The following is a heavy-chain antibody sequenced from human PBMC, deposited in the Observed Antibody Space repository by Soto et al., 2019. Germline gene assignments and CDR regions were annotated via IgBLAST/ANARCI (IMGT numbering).Heavy chain of an antibody. CDR2: ISYDGSNK. CDR3: AKSQPMSIVVVPAAYYYGMDV. J-gene: IGHJ6*02. D-gene: IGHD2-2*01. CDR1: GFTFSSYG. Sequence: PGGSLRLSCAASGFTFSSYGMHWVRQAPGKGLEWVAVISYDGSNKYYADSVKGRFTISRDNSKNTLYLQMNSLRAEDTAVYYCAKSQPMSIVVVPAAYYYGMDVWGQGTTVSFSS. V-gene: IGHV3-30*18.